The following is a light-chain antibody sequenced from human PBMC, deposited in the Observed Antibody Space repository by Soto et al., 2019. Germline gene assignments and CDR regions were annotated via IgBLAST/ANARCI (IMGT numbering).Light chain of an antibody. V-gene: IGLV2-11*01. CDR1: SSDVGGYNY. J-gene: IGLJ3*02. Sequence: QSALTQPRSVSGSPGQSVTISCTGTSSDVGGYNYVSWYQQHPGKAPKLMIYDVNKRPSGVPDRFSGSKSGNTASLTISGLHAEDEADDYCCSYAGSYSLWVFGGGTKLTVL. CDR3: CSYAGSYSLWV. CDR2: DVN.